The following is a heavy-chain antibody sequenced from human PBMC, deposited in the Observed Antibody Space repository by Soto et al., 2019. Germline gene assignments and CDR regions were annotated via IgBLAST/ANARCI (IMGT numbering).Heavy chain of an antibody. CDR3: ARDMYYHASSFFDY. CDR2: ISYDGGNK. J-gene: IGHJ4*02. V-gene: IGHV3-30-3*01. D-gene: IGHD3-10*01. Sequence: PGGSLRLSCAASGFTFSSYAMHWVRQAPGKGLEWVAVISYDGGNKYYADSVKGRFTISRDNSKNTLYLQMNSLRAEDTAVYCCARDMYYHASSFFDYWGQGTLVTVSS. CDR1: GFTFSSYA.